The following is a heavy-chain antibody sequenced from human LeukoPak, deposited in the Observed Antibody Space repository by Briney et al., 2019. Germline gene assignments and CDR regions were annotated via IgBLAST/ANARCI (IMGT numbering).Heavy chain of an antibody. D-gene: IGHD3-9*01. Sequence: SETLSLTCTVSGGSISSSSYYRGWIRQPPGKGLEWIGSIYYSGSTYFNPSLKSRVTISVDTSKNQFSLKLSSVTAADTAVYYCARDRPSYDILTGFYPMNFDYWGQGTLVTVSS. CDR1: GGSISSSSYY. CDR2: IYYSGST. V-gene: IGHV4-39*07. J-gene: IGHJ4*02. CDR3: ARDRPSYDILTGFYPMNFDY.